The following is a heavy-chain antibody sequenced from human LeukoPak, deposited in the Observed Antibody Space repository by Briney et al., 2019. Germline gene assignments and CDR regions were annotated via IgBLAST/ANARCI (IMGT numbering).Heavy chain of an antibody. J-gene: IGHJ5*02. Sequence: GRSLRLSCAASGFTFSGYGMNWVRQAPGKGLEWVSYITSSGTTIYYADSVKGRFTVSRDNAKNSLYLQMNSLRAEDTAVYYCARDSSDSSGWYEGWFDPWGQGTLVTVSS. CDR3: ARDSSDSSGWYEGWFDP. CDR2: ITSSGTTI. D-gene: IGHD6-19*01. V-gene: IGHV3-48*04. CDR1: GFTFSGYG.